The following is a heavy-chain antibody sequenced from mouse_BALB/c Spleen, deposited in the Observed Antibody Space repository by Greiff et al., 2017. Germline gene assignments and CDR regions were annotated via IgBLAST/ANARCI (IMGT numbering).Heavy chain of an antibody. CDR1: GFNIKDTY. CDR2: IDPANGNT. CDR3: ARNYGNYWYFEV. V-gene: IGHV14-3*02. D-gene: IGHD2-1*01. Sequence: EVQLQQSGAELVKPGASVKLSCTASGFNIKDTYMHWVKQRPEQGLEWIGRIDPANGNTKYDPKFQGKATITADTSSNTAYLQLSSLTSEDTAVYYCARNYGNYWYFEVWGAGTTVTVSS. J-gene: IGHJ1*01.